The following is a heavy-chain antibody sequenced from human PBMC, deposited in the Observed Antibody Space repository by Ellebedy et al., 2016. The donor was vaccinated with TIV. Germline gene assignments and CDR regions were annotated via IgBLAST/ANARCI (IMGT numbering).Heavy chain of an antibody. V-gene: IGHV3-21*04. CDR2: ISSSSSYI. D-gene: IGHD2-8*01. J-gene: IGHJ3*02. CDR3: ARVSTNAAFDI. CDR1: GFTFSSYW. Sequence: GESLKISCAASGFTFSSYWMSWVRQAPGKGLEWASSISSSSSYIYYADSVKGRFTISRDNAKNSLYLQMNSLRAEDTAVYYCARVSTNAAFDIWGQGTMVTVSS.